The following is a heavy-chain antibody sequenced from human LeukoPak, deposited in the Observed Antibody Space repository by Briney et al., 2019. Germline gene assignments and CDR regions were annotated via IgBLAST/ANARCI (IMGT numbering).Heavy chain of an antibody. CDR2: IYHSGST. J-gene: IGHJ5*02. V-gene: IGHV4-38-2*01. D-gene: IGHD3-9*01. CDR3: ARAPPYYDILTGYYPNWFDP. CDR1: GYSISSGYY. Sequence: SETLSLTCAVSGYSISSGYYWGWIRQPPGKGLEWIGGIYHSGSTYYNPSLKSRVTISVDTSKNQFSLKLSSVTAADTAVYYCARAPPYYDILTGYYPNWFDPWGQGTLATVSS.